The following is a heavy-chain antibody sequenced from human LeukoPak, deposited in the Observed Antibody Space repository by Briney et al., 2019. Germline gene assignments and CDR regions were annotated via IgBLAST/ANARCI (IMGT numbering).Heavy chain of an antibody. D-gene: IGHD3-10*01. V-gene: IGHV4-31*03. J-gene: IGHJ4*02. Sequence: SETLSLTCTVSGGSISSGGYYWSWIRQHPGKGLEWIGYIYYSGSTYYNPSLKSRVTISVDTSKNQFSLKLSSVTAADTAVYYCARDGKRGSGSFSYWGQGTLVTVSS. CDR2: IYYSGST. CDR3: ARDGKRGSGSFSY. CDR1: GGSISSGGYY.